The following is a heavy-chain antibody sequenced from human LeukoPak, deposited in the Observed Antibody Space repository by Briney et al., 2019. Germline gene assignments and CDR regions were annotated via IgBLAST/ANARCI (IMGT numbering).Heavy chain of an antibody. CDR3: ARRATRFRELLYYFDY. Sequence: GASVKVSCKASGYTFTGYYMHWVRQAPGQGLEWMGRINPNSGGTNYAQKFQGRVTMTRDTSISTAYMELSRLRSDDTAVYYCARRATRFRELLYYFDYWGQGTLVTVSS. D-gene: IGHD1-26*01. CDR1: GYTFTGYY. J-gene: IGHJ4*02. CDR2: INPNSGGT. V-gene: IGHV1-2*06.